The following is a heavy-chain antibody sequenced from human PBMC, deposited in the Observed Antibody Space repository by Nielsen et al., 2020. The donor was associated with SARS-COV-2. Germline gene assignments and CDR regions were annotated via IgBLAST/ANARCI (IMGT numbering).Heavy chain of an antibody. CDR2: IGTAGDT. D-gene: IGHD2-15*01. CDR3: AKVTYVAYYLYFDL. V-gene: IGHV3-13*04. Sequence: GESLKISCAASGFTFSSYDMHWVRQATGKGLEWVSAIGTAGDTHYPGSVKGRFTITRENAKNSLYLQMNSLRAGDTAVYYCAKVTYVAYYLYFDLWGRGTLVTVSS. J-gene: IGHJ2*01. CDR1: GFTFSSYD.